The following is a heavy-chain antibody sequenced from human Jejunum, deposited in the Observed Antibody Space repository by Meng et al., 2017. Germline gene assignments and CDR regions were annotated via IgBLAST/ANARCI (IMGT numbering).Heavy chain of an antibody. CDR1: GGSVSSGNYY. Sequence: QGQRQEAGPGLVRPAETLSLTCTVSGGSVSSGNYYWSWIRQPPGKGLEWIGYIYYSGSTNYNPSLKSRVTISVDTSKNQFSLKLSSVTAADTAVYYCARGGFFEAAAANLIDSWGQGTLVTVSS. V-gene: IGHV4-61*01. J-gene: IGHJ4*02. CDR2: IYYSGST. CDR3: ARGGFFEAAAANLIDS. D-gene: IGHD6-13*01.